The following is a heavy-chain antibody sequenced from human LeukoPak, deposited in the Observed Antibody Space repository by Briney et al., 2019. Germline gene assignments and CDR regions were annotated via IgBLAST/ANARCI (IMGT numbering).Heavy chain of an antibody. CDR3: ARVGRLQSFDAFDI. CDR2: IDGDGSST. J-gene: IGHJ3*02. CDR1: GFPFSYYW. Sequence: PGGSLRLSCAASGFPFSYYWMHWVRQAPGKGLVWISRIDGDGSSTSYADSVKGRFSISRDNAKNTVYLQMDSLRAEGTAVYYCARVGRLQSFDAFDIWGQGTTVTVSS. D-gene: IGHD4-11*01. V-gene: IGHV3-74*01.